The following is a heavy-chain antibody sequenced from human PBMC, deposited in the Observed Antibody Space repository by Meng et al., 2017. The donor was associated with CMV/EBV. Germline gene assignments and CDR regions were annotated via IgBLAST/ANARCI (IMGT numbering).Heavy chain of an antibody. CDR2: INPSGGST. V-gene: IGHV1-46*01. Sequence: ASVKVSCKASGYTFTSYYMHWVRQAPGQGLEWMGIINPSGGSTSYAQKFQGRVTMTRDTSTSTVYMELSSLRSEDTAVYYCATCSSTSCYTDDAFDIWGQGTMVTVS. D-gene: IGHD2-2*02. J-gene: IGHJ3*02. CDR3: ATCSSTSCYTDDAFDI. CDR1: GYTFTSYY.